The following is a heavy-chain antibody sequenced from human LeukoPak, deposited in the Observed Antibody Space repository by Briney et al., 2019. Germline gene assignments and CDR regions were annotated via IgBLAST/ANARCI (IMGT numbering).Heavy chain of an antibody. Sequence: GGSLRLSCAASGFTFSSYWMNWARQAPGKGLEWVASINHNENVNYYVDSVKGRFTISRDNAKNSLYLQMSNLRAEDTAVYYCARDKGDYVWGSYRANWGQGTLVTVSS. CDR3: ARDKGDYVWGSYRAN. J-gene: IGHJ4*02. D-gene: IGHD3-16*02. CDR2: INHNENVN. CDR1: GFTFSSYW. V-gene: IGHV3-7*03.